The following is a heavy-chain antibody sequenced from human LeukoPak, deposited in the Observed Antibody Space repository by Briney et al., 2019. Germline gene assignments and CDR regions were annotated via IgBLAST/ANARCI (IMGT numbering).Heavy chain of an antibody. CDR1: GGSFSGYY. CDR3: AREGYYDYVWGSYRLYHLDY. CDR2: INHSGST. Sequence: PSETLSLTCAVYGGSFSGYYWSWIRQPPGKGLEWIGEINHSGSTNYNPSLKSRVTISVDTSKNQFSLKLSSVTAADTAVYYCAREGYYDYVWGSYRLYHLDYWGQGTLVTVSS. D-gene: IGHD3-16*02. J-gene: IGHJ4*02. V-gene: IGHV4-34*01.